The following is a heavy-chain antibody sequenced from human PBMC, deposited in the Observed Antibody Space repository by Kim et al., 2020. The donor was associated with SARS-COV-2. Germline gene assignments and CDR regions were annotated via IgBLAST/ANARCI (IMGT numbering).Heavy chain of an antibody. Sequence: SVKVSCKASGGTFSSYAISWVRQAPGQGLEWMGGIIPIFGTANYAQKFQGRVTITADESTSTAYMELSSLRSEDTAVYYCARAYYGSGSYYKRYWYFDLWGRGTLVTVSS. CDR2: IIPIFGTA. V-gene: IGHV1-69*13. D-gene: IGHD3-10*01. CDR1: GGTFSSYA. CDR3: ARAYYGSGSYYKRYWYFDL. J-gene: IGHJ2*01.